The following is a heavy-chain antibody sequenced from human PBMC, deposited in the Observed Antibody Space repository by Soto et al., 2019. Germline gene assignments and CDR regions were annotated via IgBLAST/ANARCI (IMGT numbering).Heavy chain of an antibody. CDR2: ISWNSGSI. D-gene: IGHD6-13*01. CDR3: AKDIEGYSSSYAGY. J-gene: IGHJ4*02. Sequence: TGGSLRLSCAASGFTFDDYAMHWVRQAPGKGLEWVSGISWNSGSIGYADSVKGRFTISRDNAKNSLYLQMNSLRAEDTALYYCAKDIEGYSSSYAGYWGQGTLVTVSS. CDR1: GFTFDDYA. V-gene: IGHV3-9*01.